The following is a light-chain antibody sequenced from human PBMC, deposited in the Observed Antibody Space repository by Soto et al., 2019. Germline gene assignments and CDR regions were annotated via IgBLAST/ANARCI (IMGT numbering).Light chain of an antibody. Sequence: QSALTQPASVSGSPGQSITISCTGTSSDVSGYDYVSWYQQHPGKAPKLMIYEVSYRPSGVSGRFSGSKSGSTASLTISGLRADDKADYYCSSFTSSTTVFGTGTKLTVL. CDR3: SSFTSSTTV. V-gene: IGLV2-14*01. CDR2: EVS. CDR1: SSDVSGYDY. J-gene: IGLJ1*01.